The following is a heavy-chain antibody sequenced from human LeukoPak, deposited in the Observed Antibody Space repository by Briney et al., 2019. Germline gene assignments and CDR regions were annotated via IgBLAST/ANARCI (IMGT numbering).Heavy chain of an antibody. J-gene: IGHJ1*01. D-gene: IGHD2-21*01. Sequence: GASVKVSCKASGYTFTGYYMHWVRQAPGQGLEWMGWINPNSGGTNYAQKFQGRVTMTRDTSISTAYMELSRLRSDDTAVYYCARRPYCGGDCYGYFQHWGQGTLVTVSS. CDR2: INPNSGGT. CDR3: ARRPYCGGDCYGYFQH. CDR1: GYTFTGYY. V-gene: IGHV1-2*02.